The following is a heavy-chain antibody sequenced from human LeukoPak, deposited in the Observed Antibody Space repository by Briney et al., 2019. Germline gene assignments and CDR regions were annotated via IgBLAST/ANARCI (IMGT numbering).Heavy chain of an antibody. CDR1: GGSFSGYY. V-gene: IGHV4-34*01. CDR3: ARDKTIAAAGTPLGYYYYGMDV. J-gene: IGHJ6*02. Sequence: SETLSLTCAVYGGSFSGYYWSWIRQPPGKGLEWIGEINHSGSTNYNPSLKSRVTISVDTSKNQFSLKLSSVTAADTAVYYCARDKTIAAAGTPLGYYYYGMDVWGQGTTVTVSS. CDR2: INHSGST. D-gene: IGHD6-13*01.